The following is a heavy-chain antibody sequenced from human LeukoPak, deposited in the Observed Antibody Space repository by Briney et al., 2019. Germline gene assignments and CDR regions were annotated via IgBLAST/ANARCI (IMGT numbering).Heavy chain of an antibody. V-gene: IGHV3-23*01. D-gene: IGHD6-13*01. Sequence: GGSLRLSCAAFGLPFSTYEMSWFRQAPGKGLGWVSGISGSGGSTYYGDSVKGRFTISRDNSKNTLYLQMNNLRAEDTAVYYCARVGSSWYYFDYWGQGDLVTVSS. CDR2: ISGSGGST. CDR1: GLPFSTYE. J-gene: IGHJ4*02. CDR3: ARVGSSWYYFDY.